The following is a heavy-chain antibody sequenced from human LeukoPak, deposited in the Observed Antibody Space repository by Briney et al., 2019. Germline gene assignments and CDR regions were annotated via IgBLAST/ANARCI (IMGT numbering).Heavy chain of an antibody. CDR3: AREFPTDCSSTSCYEPYYFDY. Sequence: ASVKVSCKASGYTFTSYGISWVRQAPGQGLEWMGWISAYNGNTNYAQKLQGRVTMTTDTSTSTAYMELRSLRSDDTAVYYCAREFPTDCSSTSCYEPYYFDYWGQGTLVTVSS. V-gene: IGHV1-18*01. J-gene: IGHJ4*02. CDR1: GYTFTSYG. CDR2: ISAYNGNT. D-gene: IGHD2-2*01.